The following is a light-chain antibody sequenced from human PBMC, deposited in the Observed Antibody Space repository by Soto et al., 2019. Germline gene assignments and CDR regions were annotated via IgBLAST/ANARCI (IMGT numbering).Light chain of an antibody. J-gene: IGLJ2*01. CDR2: DVT. Sequence: QSVLTQPAAVSGSPGQSISISCTGTSSDVGGYNYVSWYQHHPGKDPKLMIFDVTNRPSGVSNRFSGSKSDNTASQTISGLQSEDEADYYCSSYTTNNTRLFGGGTKLTVL. CDR3: SSYTTNNTRL. V-gene: IGLV2-14*03. CDR1: SSDVGGYNY.